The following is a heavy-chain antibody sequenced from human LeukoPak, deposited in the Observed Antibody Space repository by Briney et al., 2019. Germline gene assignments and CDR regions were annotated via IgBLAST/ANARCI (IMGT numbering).Heavy chain of an antibody. Sequence: PGGSLRLSCAASGFTFDDYAMHWVRQGQGKGLEWVSGISWNSGVIVYAESVKGRFTISRDNAKNFVYLQMNSLRAEDMALYYCTKGSTYSNSSPMDVWGKGTTVTVSS. V-gene: IGHV3-9*03. CDR3: TKGSTYSNSSPMDV. CDR2: ISWNSGVI. D-gene: IGHD2-2*01. CDR1: GFTFDDYA. J-gene: IGHJ6*03.